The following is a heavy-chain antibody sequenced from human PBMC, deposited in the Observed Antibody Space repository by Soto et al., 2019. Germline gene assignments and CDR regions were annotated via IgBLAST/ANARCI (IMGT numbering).Heavy chain of an antibody. D-gene: IGHD3-3*01. CDR1: GFTFSSYW. V-gene: IGHV3-7*01. CDR3: RGLRFLEWHPVHTRALDSKTSGPYFDY. Sequence: GGSLRLSCAASGFTFSSYWMSWVRQAPGKGLEWVANIKQDGSEKYYVDSVKGRFTISNDNAKNTLYLQMNSQRAEDTAVYYCRGLRFLEWHPVHTRALDSKTSGPYFDYWGQGTLVTVSS. CDR2: IKQDGSEK. J-gene: IGHJ4*02.